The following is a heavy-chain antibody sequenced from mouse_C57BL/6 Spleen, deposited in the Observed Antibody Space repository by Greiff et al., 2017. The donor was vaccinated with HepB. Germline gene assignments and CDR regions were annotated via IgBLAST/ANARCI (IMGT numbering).Heavy chain of an antibody. J-gene: IGHJ3*01. Sequence: VQLQQPGAELVKPGASVKLSCKASGYTFTSYWMQWVKQRPGQGLEWIGEIDPSDSYTNYNQKFKGKATLTVDTSSSTAYMQLSSLTSEDSAVYYCARTGSYPWFAYWGQGTLVTVSA. CDR1: GYTFTSYW. D-gene: IGHD1-1*01. CDR2: IDPSDSYT. V-gene: IGHV1-50*01. CDR3: ARTGSYPWFAY.